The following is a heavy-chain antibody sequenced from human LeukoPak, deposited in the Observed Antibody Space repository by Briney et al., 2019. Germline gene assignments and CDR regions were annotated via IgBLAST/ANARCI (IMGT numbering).Heavy chain of an antibody. Sequence: PGGSLRLSCAASGFTFSSYAMHWVRQAPGKGLEWVAVISYDGSNKYYADSVKGRFTISRDNSKNTLYLQMNSLRAEDTAVYYCARGPKLGYCSGGSCYARNDEGGINSMGLLDYWGQGTLVTVSS. CDR2: ISYDGSNK. J-gene: IGHJ4*02. V-gene: IGHV3-30-3*01. D-gene: IGHD2-15*01. CDR3: ARGPKLGYCSGGSCYARNDEGGINSMGLLDY. CDR1: GFTFSSYA.